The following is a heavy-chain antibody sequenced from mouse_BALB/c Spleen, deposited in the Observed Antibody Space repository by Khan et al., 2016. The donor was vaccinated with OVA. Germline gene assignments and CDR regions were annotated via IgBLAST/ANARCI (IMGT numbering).Heavy chain of an antibody. CDR2: INPSNGYT. J-gene: IGHJ3*01. V-gene: IGHV1-4*01. CDR3: VRDWAYHRNHGWLAH. Sequence: QVQLKQSGAELARPGASVKMSCKASGYTFTSYTIHWIKKRPGKGLEWIGYINPSNGYTNYNQKFKDKATLTTDKSSTTAYLQLSSLTSDDSAVYNCVRDWAYHRNHGWLAHWGQGTLVTVSA. D-gene: IGHD2-5*01. CDR1: GYTFTSYT.